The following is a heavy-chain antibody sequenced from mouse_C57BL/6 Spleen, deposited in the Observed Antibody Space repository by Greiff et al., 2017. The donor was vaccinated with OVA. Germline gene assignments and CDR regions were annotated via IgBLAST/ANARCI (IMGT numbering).Heavy chain of an antibody. D-gene: IGHD2-2*01. CDR1: GFRFNTYA. J-gene: IGHJ1*03. Sequence: EVMLVESGGGLVQPHGSLKLSCAASGFRFNTYAMNWVRQAPGKGLEWVARIRRKSNNYATYYADAGKDRCTISRYDAESMLYLQMNNVKTEDTAMYYGERQGYEYFDVWGTGTTVTVSS. CDR2: IRRKSNNYAT. CDR3: ERQGYEYFDV. V-gene: IGHV10-1*01.